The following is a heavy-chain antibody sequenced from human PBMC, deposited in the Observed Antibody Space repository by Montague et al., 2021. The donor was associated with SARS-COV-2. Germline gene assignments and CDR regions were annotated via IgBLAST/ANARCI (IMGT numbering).Heavy chain of an antibody. CDR1: GGSISSSNYY. D-gene: IGHD3-10*01. Sequence: SETRSLTCIVSGGSISSSNYYWGWIRQPPGKGLEWIGNMYYSGSTYYNPSLKSRVTISIDTSKNQFSLKLSSVTAADTAVYYCARDDIVLQGVTKGMDVWGQGTTVTVSS. J-gene: IGHJ6*02. CDR3: ARDDIVLQGVTKGMDV. V-gene: IGHV4-39*07. CDR2: MYYSGST.